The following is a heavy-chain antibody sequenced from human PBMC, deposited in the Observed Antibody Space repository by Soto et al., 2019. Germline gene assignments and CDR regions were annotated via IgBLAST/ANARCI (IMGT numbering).Heavy chain of an antibody. V-gene: IGHV4-4*09. CDR1: GGSISSYF. D-gene: IGHD6-13*01. J-gene: IGHJ4*02. CDR3: ASQGLRAGQTIFDY. Sequence: QVQLQESGPGLVKPSETLSLTCTVSGGSISSYFWSWVRQPPGKGLEWIGYIYSSGSTNYNPSPMSRVPMTSDTFKNLFSMKLSSVTSADTTVYYWASQGLRAGQTIFDYWGQGTLVTVSS. CDR2: IYSSGST.